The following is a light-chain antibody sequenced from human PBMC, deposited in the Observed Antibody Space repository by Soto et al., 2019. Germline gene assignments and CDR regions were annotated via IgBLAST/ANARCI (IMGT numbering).Light chain of an antibody. CDR3: QQYNSYLFT. Sequence: DNQMTQSPSTLSASVGDRVTITCRASQSISSWLAWYQQKPGKAPKLLIYKASSLESVVPSRFSGSGSGTEFTLTISSLQPDDFASYYCQQYNSYLFTFGQGTRLEIK. CDR2: KAS. J-gene: IGKJ5*01. CDR1: QSISSW. V-gene: IGKV1-5*03.